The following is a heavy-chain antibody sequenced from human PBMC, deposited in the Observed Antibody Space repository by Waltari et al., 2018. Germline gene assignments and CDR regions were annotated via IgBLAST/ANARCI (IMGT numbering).Heavy chain of an antibody. CDR3: ARNFGTGYFYYGMDV. J-gene: IGHJ6*02. Sequence: EVQLVESGGSVVRPGGSLRLSCVASGFIFDDYGLTWVRQVPGMGLEWVSGINWSGGNAGYADSVKGRFTVSRDNAKNSLYLEMNSLRAEDTALYHCARNFGTGYFYYGMDVWGQGTTVTVSS. V-gene: IGHV3-20*01. CDR2: INWSGGNA. CDR1: GFIFDDYG. D-gene: IGHD2-15*01.